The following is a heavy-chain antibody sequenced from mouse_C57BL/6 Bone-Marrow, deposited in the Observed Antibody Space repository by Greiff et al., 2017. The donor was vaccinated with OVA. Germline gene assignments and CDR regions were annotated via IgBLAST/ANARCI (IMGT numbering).Heavy chain of an antibody. CDR2: IDPSDSYT. CDR3: ARKNYGYDGGAWFAY. CDR1: GYTFTSYW. Sequence: QVHVKQPGAELVMPGASVKLSCKASGYTFTSYWMHWVKQRPGQGLEWIGEIDPSDSYTNYNQKFKGKSTLTVDKSSSTAYMQLSSLTSEDSAVYYCARKNYGYDGGAWFAYWGQGTLVTVSA. J-gene: IGHJ3*01. D-gene: IGHD2-2*01. V-gene: IGHV1-69*01.